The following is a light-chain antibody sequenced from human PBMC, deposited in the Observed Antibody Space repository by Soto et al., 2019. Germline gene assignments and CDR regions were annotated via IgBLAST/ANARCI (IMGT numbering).Light chain of an antibody. CDR3: QQYNTWPYT. CDR2: DAS. CDR1: QSVRSN. J-gene: IGKJ2*01. V-gene: IGKV3-15*01. Sequence: EIVRTQSPATLYASPGERVALSCRASQSVRSNFAWYQQKPGQAPRILIYDASTRATGIPARFSGSRSGTEFTLTISGLQSEDFGVYYCQQYNTWPYTCGQGTKMEIK.